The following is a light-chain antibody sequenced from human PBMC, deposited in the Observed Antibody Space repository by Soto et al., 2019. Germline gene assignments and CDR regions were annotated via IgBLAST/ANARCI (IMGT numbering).Light chain of an antibody. J-gene: IGKJ5*01. Sequence: EILLTQSPCTLSLSPGERATLSCRATQSVSSSYLAWYKQKPGQAPRLLSYGASSRATGIPDRFSGSGSGTEFTLTISRLEPEDFEVYYCQQYGSSGITFGQGTRLEIK. V-gene: IGKV3-20*01. CDR3: QQYGSSGIT. CDR2: GAS. CDR1: QSVSSSY.